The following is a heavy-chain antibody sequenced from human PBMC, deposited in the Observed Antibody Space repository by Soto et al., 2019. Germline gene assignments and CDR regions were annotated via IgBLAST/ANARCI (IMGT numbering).Heavy chain of an antibody. D-gene: IGHD3-3*01. CDR2: IWYDGSNK. V-gene: IGHV3-33*01. Sequence: GGSLRLSCAASGFTFSSYGMHWVRQAPGKGLEWVAVIWYDGSNKYYADSVKGRFTISRDNSKNTLYLQMNSLRAEDTAVYYCAREGHTYYDFWSGYYGAFDIWGQGTMVTVSS. J-gene: IGHJ3*02. CDR3: AREGHTYYDFWSGYYGAFDI. CDR1: GFTFSSYG.